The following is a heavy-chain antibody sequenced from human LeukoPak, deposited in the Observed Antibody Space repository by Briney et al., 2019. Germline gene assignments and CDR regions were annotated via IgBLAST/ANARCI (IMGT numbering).Heavy chain of an antibody. J-gene: IGHJ6*03. CDR2: INPNSGGT. D-gene: IGHD2-15*01. CDR3: ARGARVATTQGIVVVEARRGYYYYMDV. CDR1: GYTFTGYY. Sequence: GASVKVSCKASGYTFTGYYMHWVRQAPGQGLEWMGWINPNSGGTNYAQKFQGRVTMTRDTSISTAYMELSRLRSDDTAVYYCARGARVATTQGIVVVEARRGYYYYMDVWGKGTTVTVSS. V-gene: IGHV1-2*02.